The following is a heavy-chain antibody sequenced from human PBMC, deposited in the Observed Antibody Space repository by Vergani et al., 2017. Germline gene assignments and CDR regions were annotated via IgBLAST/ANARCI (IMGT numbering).Heavy chain of an antibody. CDR3: ARVNTETNGHLYYYYYMDV. CDR2: IDHTGRP. Sequence: QVQLQQWGGGLLKPSETLSLTCVVNGGSFTSYHWTWIRQSPGEGLEWVGDIDHTGRPDYNPSLKSRLTMSVDKSRNQFSLTRNSVPATDTAIYFCARVNTETNGHLYYYYYMDVWGQGTAVTVS. J-gene: IGHJ6*03. D-gene: IGHD4-11*01. V-gene: IGHV4-34*01. CDR1: GGSFTSYH.